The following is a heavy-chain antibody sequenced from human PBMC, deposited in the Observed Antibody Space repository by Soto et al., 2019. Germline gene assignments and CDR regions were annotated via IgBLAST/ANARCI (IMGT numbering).Heavy chain of an antibody. V-gene: IGHV3-15*01. Sequence: GGSLRLSCAASGFTFSNAWMSWVRQAPGKGLEWVGRIKSKTDGGTTDYAAPVKGRFTISRDDSKNTLYLQMNSLKTEDTAVYYCTTDKGAQYYDYIWGSYIRYYFDYWGQGTLVTVSS. CDR3: TTDKGAQYYDYIWGSYIRYYFDY. CDR1: GFTFSNAW. D-gene: IGHD3-16*01. CDR2: IKSKTDGGTT. J-gene: IGHJ4*02.